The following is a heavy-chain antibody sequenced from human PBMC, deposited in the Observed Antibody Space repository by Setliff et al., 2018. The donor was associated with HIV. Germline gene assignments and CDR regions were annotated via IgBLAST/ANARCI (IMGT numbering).Heavy chain of an antibody. CDR2: IYYSGST. J-gene: IGHJ6*03. D-gene: IGHD1-7*01. V-gene: IGHV4-59*01. CDR1: GGSISSYY. Sequence: PSETLSLTCTVSGGSISSYYWSWIRQPPGKGLEWIGYIYYSGSTNYNPSLKSRVTISVDTSKNQFSLKLSTVTAADTAVYYCARAGYWNSGHYYYMDVWGKGTTVTVSS. CDR3: ARAGYWNSGHYYYMDV.